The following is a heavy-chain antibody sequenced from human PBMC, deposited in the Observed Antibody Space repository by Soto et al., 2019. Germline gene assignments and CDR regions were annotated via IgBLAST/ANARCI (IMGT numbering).Heavy chain of an antibody. CDR1: GYTFTIYY. J-gene: IGHJ5*02. V-gene: IGHV1-46*03. CDR3: ARGTVDIVATIMGNWFDP. CDR2: INPSGGST. Sequence: ASVNVSCKASGYTFTIYYMHWVLQAPGQGLEWMGIINPSGGSTSYAQKFQGRVTMTRDTSTSTVYMELSSLRSEDTAVYYCARGTVDIVATIMGNWFDPWGQGTLVTVSS. D-gene: IGHD5-12*01.